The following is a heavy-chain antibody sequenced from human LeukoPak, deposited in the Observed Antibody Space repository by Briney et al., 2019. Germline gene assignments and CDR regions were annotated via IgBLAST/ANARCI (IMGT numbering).Heavy chain of an antibody. CDR1: VFTLSNYA. D-gene: IGHD6-19*01. Sequence: PGRSLRLSCASSVFTLSNYAMNWVRQAPAKGLEGVSVISYDGSDQYYADSVKGRFTISRDNSESTLYLELNSLRDEDTAVHYCARGSAGHSSGWYAFQIWGQGTVVTVSS. CDR2: ISYDGSDQ. V-gene: IGHV3-30-3*01. CDR3: ARGSAGHSSGWYAFQI. J-gene: IGHJ3*02.